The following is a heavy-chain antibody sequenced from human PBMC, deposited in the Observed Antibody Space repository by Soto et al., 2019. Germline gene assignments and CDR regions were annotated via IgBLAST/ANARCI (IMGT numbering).Heavy chain of an antibody. CDR1: GGSFSGYY. CDR2: INYSGST. V-gene: IGHV4-34*01. J-gene: IGHJ4*02. CDR3: ARVVGRYYFDY. Sequence: SETLSLTCAVYGGSFSGYYWSWIRQPPGKGLEWIGEINYSGSTNYNPSLKSRVTISVDTSKNQFSLKLNSVTAADTAVYYCARVVGRYYFDYWGQGTLVTVSS.